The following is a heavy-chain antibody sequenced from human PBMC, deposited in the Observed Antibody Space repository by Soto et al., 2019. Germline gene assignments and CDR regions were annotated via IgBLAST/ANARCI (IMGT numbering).Heavy chain of an antibody. D-gene: IGHD3-16*01. Sequence: GGSLRLSCAASGFTVSSNYMIWVRQAPGKGLEWVSVIYSGGSTYYADSVKGRFTISRDNSKNTLYLQMNSLRAEDTAVYYCARGRITFGEIDYFDYWGQGTLVTVSS. CDR2: IYSGGST. V-gene: IGHV3-66*01. CDR3: ARGRITFGEIDYFDY. CDR1: GFTVSSNY. J-gene: IGHJ4*02.